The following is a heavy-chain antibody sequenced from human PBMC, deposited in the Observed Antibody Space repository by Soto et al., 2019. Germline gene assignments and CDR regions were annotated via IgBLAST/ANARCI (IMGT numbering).Heavy chain of an antibody. CDR2: IIPIFGTA. CDR1: GGTFSSYA. V-gene: IGHV1-69*01. CDR3: ARGFTGGSWPYYYYGMDV. D-gene: IGHD2-15*01. Sequence: QVQLVQSGAEVKKPGSSVKVSCKASGGTFSSYAISWVRQAPGQGLEWMGGIIPIFGTANYAQKFQGRVTITADESTSTAYMELSSLRSEDTAVYSCARGFTGGSWPYYYYGMDVWGQGTTVTVSS. J-gene: IGHJ6*02.